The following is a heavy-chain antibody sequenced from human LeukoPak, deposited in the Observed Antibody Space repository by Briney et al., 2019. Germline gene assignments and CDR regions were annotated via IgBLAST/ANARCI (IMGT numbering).Heavy chain of an antibody. Sequence: GGSLRLSCAASGFTFSSYGMHWVRQAPGKGLEWVAVISYDGSNKYYADSVKGRFTISRDNSKNTLYLQMNSLRAEDTAVYYCAKDRSRYYYPGDWGQGTLVTVSS. CDR3: AKDRSRYYYPGD. V-gene: IGHV3-30*18. CDR2: ISYDGSNK. D-gene: IGHD3-22*01. CDR1: GFTFSSYG. J-gene: IGHJ4*02.